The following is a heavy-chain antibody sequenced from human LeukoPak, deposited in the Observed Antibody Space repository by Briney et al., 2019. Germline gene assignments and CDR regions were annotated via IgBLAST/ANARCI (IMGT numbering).Heavy chain of an antibody. CDR3: AKGRFHGSGSYLNSFDI. Sequence: PGGSLRLSCSASGFTFSNYFMSWVRQAPGKGLEWVSGISGSGDTTYYADSVKGRFTISRDNSKNTLYLQMHSLRAEDTAVYSCAKGRFHGSGSYLNSFDIWGQGTMVTVSS. CDR2: ISGSGDTT. J-gene: IGHJ3*02. CDR1: GFTFSNYF. V-gene: IGHV3-23*01. D-gene: IGHD3-10*01.